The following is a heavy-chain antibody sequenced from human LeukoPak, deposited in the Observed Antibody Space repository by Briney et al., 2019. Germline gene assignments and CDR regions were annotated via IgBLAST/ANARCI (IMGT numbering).Heavy chain of an antibody. Sequence: SETLSLTCTVSGGSISSYYWSWIRQPPGKGLEWIGYIYYSGSTNYNPSLKSRVTISVDTSKNQFSLKLSSVTAADTAVYYCASHEERYFDWFPSPYWLFDPWGQGTLVTVSS. V-gene: IGHV4-59*08. CDR2: IYYSGST. J-gene: IGHJ5*02. D-gene: IGHD3-9*01. CDR1: GGSISSYY. CDR3: ASHEERYFDWFPSPYWLFDP.